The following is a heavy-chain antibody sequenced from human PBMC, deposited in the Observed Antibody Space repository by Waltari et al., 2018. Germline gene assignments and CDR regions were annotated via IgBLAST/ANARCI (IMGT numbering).Heavy chain of an antibody. CDR1: GGSISSYY. V-gene: IGHV4-59*01. D-gene: IGHD6-19*01. Sequence: QVQLQESGPGLVKPSETLSLTCTVSGGSISSYYWSWIRQPPGKGLEWIGYIYYSGSTNYDPSLNSRVTISVDTSKNQFSLKLSSVTAADTAVYYCAASVAGPYYYYYYGMDVWGQGTTVTVSS. CDR3: AASVAGPYYYYYYGMDV. J-gene: IGHJ6*02. CDR2: IYYSGST.